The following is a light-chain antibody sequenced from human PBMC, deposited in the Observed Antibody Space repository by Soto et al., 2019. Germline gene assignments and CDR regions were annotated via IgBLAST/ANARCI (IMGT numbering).Light chain of an antibody. Sequence: EIVMTQSPVTLSVSPGERATLSCRASQSVRSNLAWYQQKPGQAPSLLIYGAFTRATGIPTRFSGTGSGTEFTLTISSLQSEDFALYYCQQYNNWPPITFGQGTLLEIK. J-gene: IGKJ5*01. CDR1: QSVRSN. CDR2: GAF. CDR3: QQYNNWPPIT. V-gene: IGKV3-15*01.